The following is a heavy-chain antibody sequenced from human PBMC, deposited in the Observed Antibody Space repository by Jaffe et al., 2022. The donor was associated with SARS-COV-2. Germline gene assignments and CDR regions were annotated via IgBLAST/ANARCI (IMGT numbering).Heavy chain of an antibody. V-gene: IGHV3-7*01. CDR3: VRDQWLVNFDY. Sequence: EVQLVESGGGLVQPGGSLRLSCAVSGFPFSRYWMSWVRQAPGKGPEWVAVIKQDGSEKFYVDSVKGRFTIARDNAKNSLYLEMDSLRAEDTAVYYCVRDQWLVNFDYWGQGTLVTVSS. D-gene: IGHD6-19*01. J-gene: IGHJ4*02. CDR2: IKQDGSEK. CDR1: GFPFSRYW.